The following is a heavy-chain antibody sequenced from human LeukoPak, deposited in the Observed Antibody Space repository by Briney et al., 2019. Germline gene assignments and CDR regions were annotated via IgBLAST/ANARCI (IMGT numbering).Heavy chain of an antibody. V-gene: IGHV4-4*02. D-gene: IGHD3-3*01. J-gene: IGHJ6*03. CDR2: IYHGGKN. CDR1: GASISSRNW. CDR3: ARDGLSYDFWSATEGRFYYMDV. Sequence: PSETLSLTCTVSGASISSRNWWSWVRQPPGKRLEWIGEIYHGGKNNYNPYLKSRVTISVDTSKNQFSLKLSSVTAADTAVYYCARDGLSYDFWSATEGRFYYMDVWGKGTTVTVSS.